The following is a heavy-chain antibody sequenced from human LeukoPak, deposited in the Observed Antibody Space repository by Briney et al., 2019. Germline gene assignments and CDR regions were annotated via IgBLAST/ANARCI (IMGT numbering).Heavy chain of an antibody. Sequence: PGGSLRLSYAASGFTFSDHYMDWVRQAPGKGLEWVGRTRNKANSYTTEYAASVKGRFTISTDDSKNSLYLQMNSLKTEDTAVYYCTSLSGYSGYDPLYYWGQGTLVTVSS. D-gene: IGHD5-12*01. J-gene: IGHJ4*02. CDR3: TSLSGYSGYDPLYY. CDR1: GFTFSDHY. V-gene: IGHV3-72*01. CDR2: TRNKANSYTT.